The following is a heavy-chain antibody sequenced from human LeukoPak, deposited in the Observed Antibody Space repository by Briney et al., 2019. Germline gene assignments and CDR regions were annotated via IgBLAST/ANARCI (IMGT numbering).Heavy chain of an antibody. CDR3: ARARQQWLFVSGWFDP. Sequence: GASVKVSCKASGGTFSSYAISWVRQAPGQGLEWMGGIIPIFGTANYAQKFQGRVTITADKSTSTAYMELSSLRSEDTAVYYCARARQQWLFVSGWFDPWGQGTLVTVSS. J-gene: IGHJ5*02. D-gene: IGHD6-19*01. CDR1: GGTFSSYA. CDR2: IIPIFGTA. V-gene: IGHV1-69*06.